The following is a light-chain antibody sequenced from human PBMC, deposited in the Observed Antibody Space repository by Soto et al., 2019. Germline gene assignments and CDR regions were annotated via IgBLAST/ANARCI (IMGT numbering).Light chain of an antibody. Sequence: DIVMTQSPDSLAVSLGERATINCKSSQSVLYSSNNKNYLAWYQQKPGQPPKLLIYWASTRESGVPDRFSGSGSGTDFTLTINSLQAEDVAVYYCQQYYSTPPTFGQGNKVEIK. CDR2: WAS. CDR3: QQYYSTPPT. J-gene: IGKJ1*01. V-gene: IGKV4-1*01. CDR1: QSVLYSSNNKNY.